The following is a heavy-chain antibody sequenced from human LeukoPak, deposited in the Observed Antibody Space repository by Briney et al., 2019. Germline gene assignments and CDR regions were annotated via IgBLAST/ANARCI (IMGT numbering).Heavy chain of an antibody. CDR3: ARDRGPTYYYVSGSYRPPTFDY. J-gene: IGHJ4*02. V-gene: IGHV1-2*02. D-gene: IGHD3-10*01. Sequence: ASVKVSCKAYGYTFTGYYMPWVRQATGQGLEWMGWINPNSGGTNYAQKFQGRVTMTRDTSISTAYMELSRLRSEDTAVYYCARDRGPTYYYVSGSYRPPTFDYWGQGTLVSVS. CDR1: GYTFTGYY. CDR2: INPNSGGT.